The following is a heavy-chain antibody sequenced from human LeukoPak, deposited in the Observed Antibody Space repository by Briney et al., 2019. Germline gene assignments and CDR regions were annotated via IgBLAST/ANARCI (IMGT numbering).Heavy chain of an antibody. CDR3: ARDYYDSSGSLFFGY. V-gene: IGHV3-64*01. D-gene: IGHD3-22*01. CDR1: GFTFSSYD. J-gene: IGHJ4*02. Sequence: GGSLRLSCAASGFTFSSYDMHWVRQAPGRGLEYVSAISSNGGSTYYANSVKGRFTISRYNSKNTLYLQRGSLRAEDMAVYYCARDYYDSSGSLFFGYWGQGTLVTVSS. CDR2: ISSNGGST.